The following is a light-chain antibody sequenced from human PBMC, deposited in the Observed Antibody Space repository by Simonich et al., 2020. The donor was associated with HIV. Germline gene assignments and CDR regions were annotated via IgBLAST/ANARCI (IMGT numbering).Light chain of an antibody. CDR1: KLGDKY. Sequence: SYELTRPPSVSVSPGQTASITCSGDKLGDKYACWYQQKPGQSPVLVIYQDSKRPSGIPDRFSGSNSGNTATLTISGTQAMDEADYYCQAWDSSTAVFGGGTKLTVL. CDR2: QDS. V-gene: IGLV3-1*01. J-gene: IGLJ3*02. CDR3: QAWDSSTAV.